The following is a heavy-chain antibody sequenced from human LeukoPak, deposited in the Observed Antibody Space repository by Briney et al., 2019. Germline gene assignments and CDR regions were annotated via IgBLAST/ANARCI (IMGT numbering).Heavy chain of an antibody. Sequence: SETLSLTCAVYGGSFSGYYWSWIRQPAGKGLEWIGRIYTSGSTNYNPSLKSRVTMSVDTSKNQFSLKLSSVTAADTAVYYCARDWRVVAATDYYYYMDVWGKGTTVTVSS. D-gene: IGHD2-15*01. V-gene: IGHV4-4*07. J-gene: IGHJ6*03. CDR3: ARDWRVVAATDYYYYMDV. CDR2: IYTSGST. CDR1: GGSFSGYY.